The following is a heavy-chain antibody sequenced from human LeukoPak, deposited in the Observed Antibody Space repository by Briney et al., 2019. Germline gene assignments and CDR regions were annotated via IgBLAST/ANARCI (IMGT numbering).Heavy chain of an antibody. J-gene: IGHJ6*04. CDR2: ISSNSSYI. V-gene: IGHV3-21*01. CDR1: GFTFSSYS. D-gene: IGHD3-10*02. Sequence: GGSLRLSCAASGFTFSSYSMNWFRQAPGKGLEWVSSISSNSSYIYYADSVKSRFTISSDNAKNSLYLQMNSLRAEDTAVYYCAELGITMIGGVWGKGTTVTISS. CDR3: AELGITMIGGV.